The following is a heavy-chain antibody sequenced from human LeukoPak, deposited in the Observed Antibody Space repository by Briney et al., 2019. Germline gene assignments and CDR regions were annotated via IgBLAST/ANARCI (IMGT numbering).Heavy chain of an antibody. D-gene: IGHD2-21*02. CDR3: ATLPGYCGGDCYRPTDAFDI. V-gene: IGHV4-39*01. CDR2: IYYSGST. Sequence: SETLSLTCTVSGGSISSSSYYWGWIRQPPGKGLEWIGSIYYSGSTYYNPSLKSRVTISVDTSKNQFSLKLSSVTAADTAVYYCATLPGYCGGDCYRPTDAFDIWGQGTMATVSS. J-gene: IGHJ3*02. CDR1: GGSISSSSYY.